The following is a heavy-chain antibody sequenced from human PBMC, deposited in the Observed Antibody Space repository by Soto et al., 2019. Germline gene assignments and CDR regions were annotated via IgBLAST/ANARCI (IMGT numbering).Heavy chain of an antibody. D-gene: IGHD6-13*01. J-gene: IGHJ4*02. Sequence: QVQLVESGGGLVKPGGSLRLSCAASGFTFSDYYMSWIRQAPGKGLEWVSYISSSSSYTNYVDSVKGRSTISRDNAKNSLYLQMNSPRVEDTAVYYCARARSSQIDYWGQGTLVTVSS. CDR2: ISSSSSYT. CDR3: ARARSSQIDY. V-gene: IGHV3-11*06. CDR1: GFTFSDYY.